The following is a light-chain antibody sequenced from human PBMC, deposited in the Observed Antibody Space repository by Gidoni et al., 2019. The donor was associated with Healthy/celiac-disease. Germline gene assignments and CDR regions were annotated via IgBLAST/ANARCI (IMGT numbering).Light chain of an antibody. Sequence: VLTQSPATLSLSPGERATLSCRASQSVSSYLAWYQQKPGQAPRLLIYDASNRATGIPARFSGSGSGTDFTLTISSLEPEDFAVYYCQQRSNWYTFGQGTKLEIK. CDR2: DAS. J-gene: IGKJ2*01. CDR1: QSVSSY. CDR3: QQRSNWYT. V-gene: IGKV3-11*01.